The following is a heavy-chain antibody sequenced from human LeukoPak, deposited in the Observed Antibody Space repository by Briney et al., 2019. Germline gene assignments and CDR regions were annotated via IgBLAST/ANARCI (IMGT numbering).Heavy chain of an antibody. V-gene: IGHV3-53*01. Sequence: GGSLRLSCAASGFTVSSNYMSWVRQAPGKGLEWVSVIYSGGSTYYADSVKGRFTISRDNSKNTLYLQMNSLRAEDTAVYYCATHYYDSSGYPTLGAFDIWGQGTMVTVSS. J-gene: IGHJ3*02. CDR3: ATHYYDSSGYPTLGAFDI. D-gene: IGHD3-22*01. CDR2: IYSGGST. CDR1: GFTVSSNY.